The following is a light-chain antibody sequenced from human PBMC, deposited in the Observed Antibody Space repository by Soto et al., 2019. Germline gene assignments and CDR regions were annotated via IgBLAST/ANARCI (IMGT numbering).Light chain of an antibody. J-gene: IGLJ3*02. CDR2: NNN. V-gene: IGLV1-44*01. Sequence: QSALTQPPSVSGSPGQSVTISCTGTSTDFVSYNRVSWYQQPPGTAPKLLISNNNQRPSGVPDRFSGSKSGTSASLAISGLQSEDEATYYCAAWDDSLNGRVFGGGTKLTVL. CDR1: STDFVSYN. CDR3: AAWDDSLNGRV.